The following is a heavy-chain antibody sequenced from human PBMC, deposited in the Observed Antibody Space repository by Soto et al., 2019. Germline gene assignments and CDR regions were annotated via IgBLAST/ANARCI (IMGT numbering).Heavy chain of an antibody. CDR3: ARDGSVELRDKFYYYYIYV. D-gene: IGHD1-7*01. J-gene: IGHJ6*03. V-gene: IGHV3-48*01. Sequence: GGSLRLSCAASGFTFSSYSMNWVRQAPGKGLEWVSYISSSSSTIYYADSVKGRSTISRDNAKNSLYLQMNSLRAEDTAVYYCARDGSVELRDKFYYYYIYVRAQRTTVPGSS. CDR1: GFTFSSYS. CDR2: ISSSSSTI.